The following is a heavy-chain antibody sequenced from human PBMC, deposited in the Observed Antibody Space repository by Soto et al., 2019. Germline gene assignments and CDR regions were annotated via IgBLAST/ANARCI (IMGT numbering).Heavy chain of an antibody. D-gene: IGHD4-17*01. CDR2: IIPIFGTA. CDR3: ARERNDCGGRFTHFDY. V-gene: IGHV1-69*13. J-gene: IGHJ4*02. Sequence: WASVKVSCKASGGTFSSYAISWVRQAPGQGLEWMGGIIPIFGTANYAQKFQGRVTITADESTSTAYMELSSLRSEDTAVYYCARERNDCGGRFTHFDYWGQGTLVTVSS. CDR1: GGTFSSYA.